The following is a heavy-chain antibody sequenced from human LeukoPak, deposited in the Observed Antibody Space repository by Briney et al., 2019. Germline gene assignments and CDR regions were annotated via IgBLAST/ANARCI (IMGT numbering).Heavy chain of an antibody. Sequence: PGGSLRLSCATSGFSFSSYAMSWVRQAPVKGLEWVSAMSSSDDGRYYADSVKGRFTISRDNSKNTLYLQMNSLRAEDTAVYYCAKDLSPGYYDSSGYYGLFDYWGQGTLVTVSS. V-gene: IGHV3-23*01. CDR2: MSSSDDGR. D-gene: IGHD3-22*01. J-gene: IGHJ4*02. CDR1: GFSFSSYA. CDR3: AKDLSPGYYDSSGYYGLFDY.